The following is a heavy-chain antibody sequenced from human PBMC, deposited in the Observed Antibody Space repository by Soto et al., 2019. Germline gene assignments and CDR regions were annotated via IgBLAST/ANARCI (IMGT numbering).Heavy chain of an antibody. CDR3: ARAGLVLAPSTVSSDHYYSAMDV. V-gene: IGHV1-69*12. CDR1: GDTFSTYT. CDR2: IIPRSGTS. Sequence: QVQLVQSGAEVKKPGSSVKVSCKASGDTFSTYTITWVRQAPGQGLEWMGGIIPRSGTSNYAQKFQGRVTITADESTSTAYMELSSLRSEDTAVYYCARAGLVLAPSTVSSDHYYSAMDVWGKGTTVSASS. J-gene: IGHJ6*04. D-gene: IGHD3-3*02.